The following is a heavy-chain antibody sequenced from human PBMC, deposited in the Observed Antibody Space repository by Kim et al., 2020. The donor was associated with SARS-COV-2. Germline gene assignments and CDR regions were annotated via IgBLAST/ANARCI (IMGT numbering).Heavy chain of an antibody. V-gene: IGHV3-23*01. J-gene: IGHJ6*03. CDR1: GFIFSTYA. CDR2: ISGSGSST. D-gene: IGHD6-6*01. Sequence: GGSLRLSCAASGFIFSTYAMSWVRQAPGKGLEWVSVISGSGSSTYYADSVKGRFTISRDNSKNTLYLQMNSLRPEDTAVYYCARHLTVPYSTLSDYYYYYMDVWGKGTTVTVS. CDR3: ARHLTVPYSTLSDYYYYYMDV.